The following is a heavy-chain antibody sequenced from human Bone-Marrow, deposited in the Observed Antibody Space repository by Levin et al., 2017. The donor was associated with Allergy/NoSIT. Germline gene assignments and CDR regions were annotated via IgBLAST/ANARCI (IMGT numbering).Heavy chain of an antibody. Sequence: AGGSLRLSCEASGFNFNIFYMGWVRQAPGKGLEWVAYIKQDGNEKSYVDSVKGRFTISRENTKNSLYLQMNSLGAGDTAVYYCARGSASSFDSWGQGTLVTVSS. J-gene: IGHJ4*02. V-gene: IGHV3-7*01. CDR2: IKQDGNEK. D-gene: IGHD6-19*01. CDR3: ARGSASSFDS. CDR1: GFNFNIFY.